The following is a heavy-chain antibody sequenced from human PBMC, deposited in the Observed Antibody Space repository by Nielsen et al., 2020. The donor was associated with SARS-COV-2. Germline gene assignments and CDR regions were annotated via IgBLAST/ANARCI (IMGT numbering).Heavy chain of an antibody. Sequence: ASVKVSCKTSSHTFTGYYIHWVRQAPGQGLEWMGWINPDSGGTDYAQKFQGRVTMTRDTSIRTANMELSRLRSDDTAVYYCARELNVGMAIIGAFDIWGQGTMVTVSS. J-gene: IGHJ3*02. D-gene: IGHD5-24*01. CDR3: ARELNVGMAIIGAFDI. CDR2: INPDSGGT. V-gene: IGHV1-2*02. CDR1: SHTFTGYY.